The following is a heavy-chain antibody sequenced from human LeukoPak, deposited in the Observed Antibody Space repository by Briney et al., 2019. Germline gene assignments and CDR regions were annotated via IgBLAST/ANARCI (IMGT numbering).Heavy chain of an antibody. V-gene: IGHV3-9*01. Sequence: GGSLRLSCAASGFTFDDYAMHWVRQAPGKGLEWVSGISWNSGSIGYADSVKGRFTISRDNAKNSLYLQMNSLRAEDTALYYCAKSGILTGYYPSYYYYMDVWGKGTTVTVSS. CDR3: AKSGILTGYYPSYYYYMDV. CDR2: ISWNSGSI. D-gene: IGHD3-9*01. CDR1: GFTFDDYA. J-gene: IGHJ6*03.